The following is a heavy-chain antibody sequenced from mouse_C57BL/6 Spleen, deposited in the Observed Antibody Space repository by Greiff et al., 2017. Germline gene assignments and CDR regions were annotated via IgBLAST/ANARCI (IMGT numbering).Heavy chain of an antibody. CDR2: IYPGSGST. V-gene: IGHV1-55*01. CDR3: ARSHYYGSSLWYFDY. D-gene: IGHD1-1*01. J-gene: IGHJ2*01. CDR1: GYTFTSYW. Sequence: QVQLQQPGAELVKPGASVKMSCKASGYTFTSYWITWVKQRPGQGLEWIGDIYPGSGSTNYNEKFKSKATLTVDTSSSTAYMQLSSLTSEDSAVYYCARSHYYGSSLWYFDYWGQGTTLTVSS.